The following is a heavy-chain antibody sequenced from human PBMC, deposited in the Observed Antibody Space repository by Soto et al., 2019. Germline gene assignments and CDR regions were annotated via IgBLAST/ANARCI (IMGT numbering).Heavy chain of an antibody. CDR3: ARDASQYYDILTGYPSLYYYYGMDV. CDR2: INPSGGST. J-gene: IGHJ6*02. CDR1: GYTFTSYY. Sequence: ASVKVSCKASGYTFTSYYMHWVRQAPGQELEWMGIINPSGGSTSYAQKFQGRVTMTRDTSTSTVYMELSSLRSEDTAVYYCARDASQYYDILTGYPSLYYYYGMDVWGRGTTVTVSS. D-gene: IGHD3-9*01. V-gene: IGHV1-46*01.